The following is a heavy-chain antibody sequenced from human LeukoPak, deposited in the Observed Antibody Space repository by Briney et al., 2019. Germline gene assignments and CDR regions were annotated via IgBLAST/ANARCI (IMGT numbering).Heavy chain of an antibody. J-gene: IGHJ4*02. CDR3: TTGGLERFFFDD. CDR1: GFSFNNAW. CDR2: IKSKTDGGTT. Sequence: GGSLRLSCAASGFSFNNAWMNWVRQTPGKGLEWVGRIKSKTDGGTTEYAAPVKGRFTISRDDSKNTLYLQLNSLKTEDTAVYYCTTGGLERFFFDDWGQGTLVTVSS. D-gene: IGHD1-1*01. V-gene: IGHV3-15*07.